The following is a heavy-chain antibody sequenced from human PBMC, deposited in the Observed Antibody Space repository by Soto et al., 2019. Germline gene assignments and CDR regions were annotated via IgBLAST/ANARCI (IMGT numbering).Heavy chain of an antibody. V-gene: IGHV1-69*19. CDR3: ARGLDYYNRREGPVY. CDR1: GGTFSSYA. J-gene: IGHJ4*02. D-gene: IGHD3-10*01. Sequence: QVQLVQSGAEVKKPGSSVKVSCKASGGTFSSYAISWVRQAPGQGLEWMGGLIPIFGTANYAQKFQGRVTITEDEYTSTAYMDLSRLRSEDTAVYYCARGLDYYNRREGPVYWGQGTLVTVSS. CDR2: LIPIFGTA.